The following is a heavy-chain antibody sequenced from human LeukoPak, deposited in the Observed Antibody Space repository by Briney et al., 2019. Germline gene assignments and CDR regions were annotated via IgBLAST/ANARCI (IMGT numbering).Heavy chain of an antibody. Sequence: SETLSLTCTVSGGSISSSSYYWGWIRQPPGKGLEWIGSIYYSGSTYYNPSLKSRVTISVDTSKNQFSLKLSSVTAADTAVYYCARGSGSYRYMDVWGKRTTVTVSS. CDR1: GGSISSSSYY. D-gene: IGHD3-10*01. V-gene: IGHV4-39*07. J-gene: IGHJ6*03. CDR2: IYYSGST. CDR3: ARGSGSYRYMDV.